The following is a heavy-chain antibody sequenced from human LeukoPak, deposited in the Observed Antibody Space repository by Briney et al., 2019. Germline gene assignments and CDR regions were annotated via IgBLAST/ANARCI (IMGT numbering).Heavy chain of an antibody. Sequence: ETLSLTCTVSGDSISTYYWSWIRQPPGRGLEWVSSIRPSGENRYYGDAVKGRFTISRDNSKNTVYLQMNNMRVDDTAVYYCVRVAGWHWFDPWGQGALVTVSS. CDR1: GDSISTYY. V-gene: IGHV3-23*01. CDR3: VRVAGWHWFDP. CDR2: IRPSGENR. D-gene: IGHD6-19*01. J-gene: IGHJ5*02.